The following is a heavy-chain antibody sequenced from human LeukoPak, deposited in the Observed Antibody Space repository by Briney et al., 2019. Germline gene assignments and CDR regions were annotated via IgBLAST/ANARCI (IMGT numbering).Heavy chain of an antibody. D-gene: IGHD1-14*01. CDR2: MNPNSGNT. CDR3: ARVPSYYRDFDY. V-gene: IGHV1-8*03. J-gene: IGHJ4*02. CDR1: GYTFTSYD. Sequence: GPVKVSCKASGYTFTSYDINWVRQATGQGLEWMGWMNPNSGNTGYAQKFQGRVTITRNTSISTAYMELSSLRAEDTAVYYCARVPSYYRDFDYWGQGTLVTVSS.